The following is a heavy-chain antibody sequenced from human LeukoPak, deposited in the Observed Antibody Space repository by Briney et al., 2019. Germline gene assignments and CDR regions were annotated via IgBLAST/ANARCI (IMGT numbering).Heavy chain of an antibody. CDR2: IYSGGST. CDR1: GFTVSSNY. Sequence: GGSLRLSCAASGFTVSSNYMSWVRQAPGKGLEWVSIIYSGGSTYYADSVKGRFTISRDNSKNTLYLQMNSLRAEDTAVYYCAKVAWELLPVHYFDYWGQGTLVTVSS. CDR3: AKVAWELLPVHYFDY. D-gene: IGHD1-26*01. J-gene: IGHJ4*02. V-gene: IGHV3-66*01.